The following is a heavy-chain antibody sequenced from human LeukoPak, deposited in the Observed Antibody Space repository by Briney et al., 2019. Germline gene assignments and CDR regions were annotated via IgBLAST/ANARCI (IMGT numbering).Heavy chain of an antibody. D-gene: IGHD3-10*01. V-gene: IGHV4-31*03. CDR3: ARVPDFYGSGFDP. CDR2: IYYSGSA. Sequence: SSETLSLTCTVSGGSVSTAGYYWTWIRQHPGKGLEWVGYIYYSGSADYNPSLKSRVTMSLDTSRNQLSLKLNSVTAADTAIYYCARVPDFYGSGFDPWGQGTLVTVSS. CDR1: GGSVSTAGYY. J-gene: IGHJ5*02.